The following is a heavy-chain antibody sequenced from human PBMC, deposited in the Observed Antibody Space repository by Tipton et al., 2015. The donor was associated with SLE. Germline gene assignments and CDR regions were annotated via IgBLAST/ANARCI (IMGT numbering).Heavy chain of an antibody. J-gene: IGHJ4*02. D-gene: IGHD3-22*01. V-gene: IGHV4-59*12. Sequence: TLSLTCTVSGGSIISYYWNWIRQPPGKGLEWIGSIYYSGSTYYNPSLKSRVTISVDTSKNQFSLKLSSVTAADTAVYYCARALGYYDSSGYLDYWGQGTLVTVSS. CDR2: IYYSGST. CDR3: ARALGYYDSSGYLDY. CDR1: GGSIISYY.